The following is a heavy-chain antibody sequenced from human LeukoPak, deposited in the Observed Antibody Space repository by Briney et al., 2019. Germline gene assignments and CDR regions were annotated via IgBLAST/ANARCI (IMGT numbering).Heavy chain of an antibody. CDR1: GYTFSSYG. CDR2: ISAYNGNT. Sequence: ASVKVSCKASGYTFSSYGICWVRQAPGQGLEWMGWISAYNGNTNYAQKLQGRVTMTTDTSTSTAYMELRSLRSDDTAVYYCARQTGYYYDSSGRDNWFDPWGQGTLVTVSS. J-gene: IGHJ5*02. V-gene: IGHV1-18*01. D-gene: IGHD3-22*01. CDR3: ARQTGYYYDSSGRDNWFDP.